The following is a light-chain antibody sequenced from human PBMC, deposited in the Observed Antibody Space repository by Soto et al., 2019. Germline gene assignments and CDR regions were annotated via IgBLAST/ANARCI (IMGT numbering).Light chain of an antibody. V-gene: IGLV2-14*01. Sequence: QSALTQPASVSGSPGQSITISCTGTSSDVGGYNYVSWYQQHPGKAPKLMIYDVSNRPSGVSNRFSGSKSGNTASLTISGLQAEDEADYYRSSYTSSSTLLVFGTGTKLTVL. J-gene: IGLJ1*01. CDR1: SSDVGGYNY. CDR2: DVS. CDR3: SSYTSSSTLLV.